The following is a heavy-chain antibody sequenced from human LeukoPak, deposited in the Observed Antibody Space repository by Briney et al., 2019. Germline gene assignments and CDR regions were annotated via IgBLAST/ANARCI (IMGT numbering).Heavy chain of an antibody. Sequence: SETLSLTCAVSGGSISSGGYSWSWIRQPPGKGLEWIGYIYHSGITYYNPSLKSRVTISVDRSKNQFSLKLSSVTAADTAVYYCARGPPRSDAFDIWGQGTMVTVSS. CDR3: ARGPPRSDAFDI. J-gene: IGHJ3*02. CDR2: IYHSGIT. V-gene: IGHV4-30-2*01. CDR1: GGSISSGGYS.